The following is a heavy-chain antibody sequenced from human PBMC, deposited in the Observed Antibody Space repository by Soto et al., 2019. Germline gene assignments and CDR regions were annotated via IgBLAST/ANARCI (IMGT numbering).Heavy chain of an antibody. CDR2: INHSGST. J-gene: IGHJ4*02. V-gene: IGHV4-34*01. CDR1: GGSFSGYY. D-gene: IGHD3-22*01. Sequence: PSETLSLTCAAYGGSFSGYYWSWIRQPPGKGLEWIGEINHSGSTNSNPSLKRRVTISVDTSKNQFSLRLNSVTAEDTAVYYCARGISMIVEVQRDAPDKYCFDSWGRGTLVTVSS. CDR3: ARGISMIVEVQRDAPDKYCFDS.